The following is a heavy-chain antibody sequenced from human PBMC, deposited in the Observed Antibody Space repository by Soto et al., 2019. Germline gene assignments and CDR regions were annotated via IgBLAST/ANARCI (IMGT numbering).Heavy chain of an antibody. V-gene: IGHV1-69*14. CDR1: GGTFGNCA. D-gene: IGHD1-26*01. CDR3: ARDEDSLRSPLLKYGMDV. J-gene: IGHJ6*02. CDR2: IIPVFNTA. Sequence: QVQLVQSGAEVKKPGSSVKVSCKASGGTFGNCAISWVRQAPGQGLEWIGGIIPVFNTANYAQKFQGRVTITADKLTNTAYMELISLRSEDTAIYYCARDEDSLRSPLLKYGMDVWGQGTTLTVSS.